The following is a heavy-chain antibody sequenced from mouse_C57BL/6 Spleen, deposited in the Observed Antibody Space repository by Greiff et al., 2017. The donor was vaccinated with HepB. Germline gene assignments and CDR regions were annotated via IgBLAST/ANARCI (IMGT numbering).Heavy chain of an antibody. Sequence: EVQLQQSGPVLVKPGASVKMSCKASGYTFTDYYVNWVKQSHGKSLEWIGVINPYNGGTSYNQKFKGKATLTVDKSSSTAYMELNSLTSEDSAVYYCASDYYSNPWFAYWGQGTLVTVSA. CDR2: INPYNGGT. D-gene: IGHD2-5*01. CDR3: ASDYYSNPWFAY. CDR1: GYTFTDYY. V-gene: IGHV1-19*01. J-gene: IGHJ3*01.